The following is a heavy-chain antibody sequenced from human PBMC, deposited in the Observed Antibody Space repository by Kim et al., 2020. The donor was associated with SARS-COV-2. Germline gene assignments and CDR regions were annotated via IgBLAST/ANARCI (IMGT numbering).Heavy chain of an antibody. CDR2: ISSSGSTI. CDR3: ARGRGYGLWGWYVDF. Sequence: GGSLRLSCAASGFTFSDYYMSWIRQAPGKGLEWVSYISSSGSTIYYADSVKGRFTISRDNAKNSLYLQMTSLRAEDTAGYYCARGRGYGLWGWYVDFWGQGTLVTVSS. D-gene: IGHD4-17*01. V-gene: IGHV3-11*01. CDR1: GFTFSDYY. J-gene: IGHJ4*02.